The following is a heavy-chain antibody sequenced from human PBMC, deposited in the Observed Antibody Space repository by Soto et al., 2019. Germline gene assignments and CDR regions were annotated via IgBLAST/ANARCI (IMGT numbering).Heavy chain of an antibody. D-gene: IGHD3-16*01. CDR2: INFYGTTT. CDR3: ARGGLHAYYQDN. J-gene: IGHJ4*02. V-gene: IGHV3-74*01. CDR1: GFTFGNYW. Sequence: EVQLMESGGGLVQPGGSLRLSCAASGFTFGNYWMHWVRQAPGEGLVWVSRINFYGTTTNYADSVKGRFTVSRDNARNTLYLQMNSLRAEETAIYYCARGGLHAYYQDNWGQGLLFTVSS.